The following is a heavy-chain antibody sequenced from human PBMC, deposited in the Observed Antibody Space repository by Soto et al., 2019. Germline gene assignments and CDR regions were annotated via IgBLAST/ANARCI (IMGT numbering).Heavy chain of an antibody. Sequence: SETLSLTGAVSGGSFSGFYWTWISQPRGEGLEWIGEINHSGTTNFNPSLRSRLTISLDSSKKHFSLKLTSMTAADAAVYYCARADRTLVTSYGLDVWGQGTTVTVSS. CDR2: INHSGTT. CDR3: ARADRTLVTSYGLDV. CDR1: GGSFSGFY. D-gene: IGHD2-21*02. J-gene: IGHJ6*02. V-gene: IGHV4-34*01.